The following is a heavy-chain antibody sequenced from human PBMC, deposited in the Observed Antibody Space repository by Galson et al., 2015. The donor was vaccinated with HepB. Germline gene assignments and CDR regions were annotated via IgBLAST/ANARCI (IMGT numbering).Heavy chain of an antibody. Sequence: CAISGDSISSNSAAWNWIRQSPSRGLEWLGRTYYRSKWYNDYAVSVKSRITINPDTSKNQFSLQLNSVTPEDTAVYYCAREALGIAAAVNWFDPWGQGTLVTVSS. CDR1: GDSISSNSAA. J-gene: IGHJ5*02. CDR3: AREALGIAAAVNWFDP. V-gene: IGHV6-1*01. D-gene: IGHD6-13*01. CDR2: TYYRSKWYN.